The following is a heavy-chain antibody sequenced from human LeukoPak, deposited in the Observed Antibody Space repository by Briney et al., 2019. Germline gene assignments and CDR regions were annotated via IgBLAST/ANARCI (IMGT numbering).Heavy chain of an antibody. D-gene: IGHD3-16*01. CDR3: AKEVRGDAFDI. CDR2: ISGSGDST. J-gene: IGHJ3*02. Sequence: GGSLRLSCVASGFTLRSYVMNWVRQTPGKGLEWVSSISGSGDSTFYADSVKGRFSISRDNTKNTLFLQMNSLRAEDTAVYYCAKEVRGDAFDIWGQGTMVTVSS. CDR1: GFTLRSYV. V-gene: IGHV3-23*01.